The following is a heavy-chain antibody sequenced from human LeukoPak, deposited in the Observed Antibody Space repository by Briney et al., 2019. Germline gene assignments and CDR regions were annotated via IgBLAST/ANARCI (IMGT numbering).Heavy chain of an antibody. CDR2: ISSSSSYI. V-gene: IGHV3-21*01. J-gene: IGHJ6*02. D-gene: IGHD3-10*01. Sequence: SGGSLRPSCAASGFTFSSYAMHWVRQAPGKGLEWVSSISSSSSYIYYADSVKGRFTISRDNAKNSLYLQMNSLRAEDTAVYYCARDLMVVGDPWTGYGMDVWGQGTTVTVSS. CDR1: GFTFSSYA. CDR3: ARDLMVVGDPWTGYGMDV.